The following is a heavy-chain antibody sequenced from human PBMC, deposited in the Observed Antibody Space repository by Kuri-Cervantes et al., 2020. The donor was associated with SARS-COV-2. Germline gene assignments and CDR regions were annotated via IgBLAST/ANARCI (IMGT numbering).Heavy chain of an antibody. CDR2: MNPNSGNT. Sequence: ASVNVSCKASGYTFTSYYMHWVRQATGQGLEWMGWMNPNSGNTGYAQKFQGRVTMTRDTSTSTVYMELSSLRSEDSAVYYCARDLGDSSSSLELHYYYSYMDVWGKGTTVTVSS. V-gene: IGHV1-8*02. CDR3: ARDLGDSSSSLELHYYYSYMDV. J-gene: IGHJ6*03. CDR1: GYTFTSYY. D-gene: IGHD6-13*01.